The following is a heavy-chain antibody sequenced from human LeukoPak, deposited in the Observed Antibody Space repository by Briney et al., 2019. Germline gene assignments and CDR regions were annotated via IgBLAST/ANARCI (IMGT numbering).Heavy chain of an antibody. CDR1: GFTFSKYA. Sequence: GGSLRLSCAVSGFTFSKYAMNWVRQGPGKGLEWVSGIGASGGTTYYADSVQGRFTISRDNSKNTLYLQLTRLSADDTGVYFCAKDLEAVAGTIVNDYWGQGTLVTVSS. CDR3: AKDLEAVAGTIVNDY. CDR2: IGASGGTT. V-gene: IGHV3-23*01. J-gene: IGHJ4*02. D-gene: IGHD6-19*01.